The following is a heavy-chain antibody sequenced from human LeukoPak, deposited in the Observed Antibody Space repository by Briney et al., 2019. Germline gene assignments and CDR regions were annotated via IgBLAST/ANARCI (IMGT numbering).Heavy chain of an antibody. V-gene: IGHV6-1*01. J-gene: IGHJ4*02. Sequence: SQTLSLTCAISGDSVSSNSAAWNCIRQSPSRGLEWLGRTYYRSRWYNEYALSVKSRITINPDTSKNQFSLQLNSVTPEDTAVYYCARVTEKQYLPFDSWGQGTLVTVSS. CDR3: ARVTEKQYLPFDS. CDR2: TYYRSRWYN. D-gene: IGHD6-19*01. CDR1: GDSVSSNSAA.